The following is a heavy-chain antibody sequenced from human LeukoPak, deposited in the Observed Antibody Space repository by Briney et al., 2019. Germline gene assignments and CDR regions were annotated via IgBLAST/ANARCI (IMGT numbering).Heavy chain of an antibody. V-gene: IGHV3-23*01. CDR3: AKVASSGETMIVVVIHYFDY. D-gene: IGHD3-22*01. J-gene: IGHJ4*02. CDR1: GFTFSSYG. Sequence: PGGSLRLSCAASGFTFSSYGMSWVRQAPGKGLEWVSAISGSGGSTYYADSVKGRFTISRDNSKNTLYLQMNSLRAEDTAVYYCAKVASSGETMIVVVIHYFDYWGQGTLVTVSS. CDR2: ISGSGGST.